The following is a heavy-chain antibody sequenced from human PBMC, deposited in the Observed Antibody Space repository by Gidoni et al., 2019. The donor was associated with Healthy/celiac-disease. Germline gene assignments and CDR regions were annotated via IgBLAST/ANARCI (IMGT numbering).Heavy chain of an antibody. Sequence: QVQLQQWGAGLLKPSATLSLTCAVYGGSFSGYYWSWIRQPPGKGLEWMGEINHSGSTNYNPSLKSRVTISVDTSKNQFTLKLSSVTAADTAVYYCAREGRITIFGVVKGGMDVWGQGTTVTVSS. CDR2: INHSGST. CDR3: AREGRITIFGVVKGGMDV. J-gene: IGHJ6*02. D-gene: IGHD3-3*01. CDR1: GGSFSGYY. V-gene: IGHV4-34*01.